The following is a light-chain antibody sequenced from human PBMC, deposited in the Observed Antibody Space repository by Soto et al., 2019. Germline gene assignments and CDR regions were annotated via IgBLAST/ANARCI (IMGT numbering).Light chain of an antibody. CDR1: SSDVGGYNY. J-gene: IGLJ1*01. V-gene: IGLV2-14*01. CDR2: EVS. Sequence: SVLTQPASVPGSPGQSITISCTGTSSDVGGYNYVSWYQQQSGKAPKLMIHEVSNRPSGVSNRFSGSKSGNTASLTISGLQAEDEADYYCSSYTSSRAYVFGIGTKVTVL. CDR3: SSYTSSRAYV.